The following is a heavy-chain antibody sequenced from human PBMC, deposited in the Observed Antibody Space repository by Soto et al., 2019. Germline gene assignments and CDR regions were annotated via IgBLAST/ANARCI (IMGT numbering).Heavy chain of an antibody. D-gene: IGHD2-8*02. CDR1: GGSINSGRSS. CDR2: ISHSGST. J-gene: IGHJ5*02. Sequence: QLQLLESGSGLVKPSQTLSLTCSVSGGSINSGRSSWNWIRQPPGKGLEWIAYISHSGSTYYTPSLKCRVTISVDRSKNQFYLKLTSLTAADTAVYYCVKEATPSGPHWVDTWGPGILVTVSS. CDR3: VKEATPSGPHWVDT. V-gene: IGHV4-30-2*01.